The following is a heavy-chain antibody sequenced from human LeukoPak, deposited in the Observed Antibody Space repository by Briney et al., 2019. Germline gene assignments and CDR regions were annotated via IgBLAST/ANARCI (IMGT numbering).Heavy chain of an antibody. V-gene: IGHV4-39*07. CDR1: GGSISSNNYY. Sequence: ASETLSLTCTVSGGSISSNNYYWGWIRQPPGKGLEWIGSIYFTGSTYYNPSLKSRVTISVDTSKNQFSLKLSSVTAADTAVYYCARGGSGSFSALFDYWGQGTLVTVSS. CDR3: ARGGSGSFSALFDY. D-gene: IGHD3-10*01. J-gene: IGHJ4*02. CDR2: IYFTGST.